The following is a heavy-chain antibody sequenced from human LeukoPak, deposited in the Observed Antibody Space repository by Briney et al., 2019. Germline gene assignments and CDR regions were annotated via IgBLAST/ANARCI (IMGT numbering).Heavy chain of an antibody. J-gene: IGHJ4*02. D-gene: IGHD3-22*01. CDR1: GGSISSYY. Sequence: SETLSLTCTVSGGSISSYYWSWIRQPPGKGLEWIGYIYYSGSTNYNPSLKSRVTISVDTSKNQFSLKLSSVTAADTAVYYCARRSHYYDSSGYYPVTSYYFDYWGQGTLVTVSS. V-gene: IGHV4-59*12. CDR3: ARRSHYYDSSGYYPVTSYYFDY. CDR2: IYYSGST.